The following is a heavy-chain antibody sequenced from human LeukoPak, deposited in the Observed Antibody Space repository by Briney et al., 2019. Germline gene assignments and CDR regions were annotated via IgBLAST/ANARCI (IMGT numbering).Heavy chain of an antibody. CDR3: AREWPRYCSSTSCPYFDY. CDR1: GGSISSYH. D-gene: IGHD2-2*01. Sequence: PSETLSLTCTVSGGSISSYHWSWIRQPAGKGLEWIGRIYTSGSTNYNPSLKSRVTMSVDASKNQFSLKLSSVTAADTAVYYCAREWPRYCSSTSCPYFDYWGQGTLVTVSS. CDR2: IYTSGST. V-gene: IGHV4-4*07. J-gene: IGHJ4*02.